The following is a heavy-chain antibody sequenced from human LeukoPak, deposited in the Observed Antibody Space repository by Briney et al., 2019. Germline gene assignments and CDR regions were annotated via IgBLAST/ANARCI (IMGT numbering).Heavy chain of an antibody. CDR2: MNPNSGNT. Sequence: GASVKVSCKASGYTFTSYDINWVRQATGQGLEWMGWMNPNSGNTGYAQKFQGRVTMTRNTSISTAYMELSSLRSEDTAVYYCAAYYYGSGSYTFDYWGQGTLVTVSS. CDR1: GYTFTSYD. D-gene: IGHD3-10*01. J-gene: IGHJ4*02. V-gene: IGHV1-8*01. CDR3: AAYYYGSGSYTFDY.